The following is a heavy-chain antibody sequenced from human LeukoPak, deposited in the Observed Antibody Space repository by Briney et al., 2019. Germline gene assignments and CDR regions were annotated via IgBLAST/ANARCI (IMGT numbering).Heavy chain of an antibody. CDR1: GYTFTRYY. CDR3: ARGRVGGKVYFDY. Sequence: GPVKVSCKASGYTFTRYYMHWVRQSPGHELEWMGWINPYSGGTNYAQKFQGRVTMTRDKSIRTTNMEVSRLRSDDTAGYYCARGRVGGKVYFDYWGEGTVVSVSS. V-gene: IGHV1-2*02. D-gene: IGHD1-26*01. CDR2: INPYSGGT. J-gene: IGHJ4*02.